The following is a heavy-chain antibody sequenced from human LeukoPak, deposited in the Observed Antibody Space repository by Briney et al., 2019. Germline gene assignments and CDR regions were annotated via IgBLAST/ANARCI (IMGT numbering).Heavy chain of an antibody. Sequence: SQTLSLTCTVSGGSISSGDYYWSWIRQPPGEGLEWIAYIHYSGITSYNTSLKSRVTISVDTSKNQFSLKLNSVTAADTAVYYCARNAARDCTSTACWPRWFDPWGQGTLVTVSS. CDR1: GGSISSGDYY. CDR3: ARNAARDCTSTACWPRWFDP. CDR2: IHYSGIT. J-gene: IGHJ5*02. D-gene: IGHD2-2*01. V-gene: IGHV4-30-4*01.